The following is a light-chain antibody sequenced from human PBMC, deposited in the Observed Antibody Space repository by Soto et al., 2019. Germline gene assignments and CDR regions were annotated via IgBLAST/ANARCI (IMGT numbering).Light chain of an antibody. CDR3: CSYAGSYTWV. V-gene: IGLV2-11*01. Sequence: QSALTQPRSVSGSPGQSVTISCTGTSSDVGDYNYVSWYQQHPGKAPKLLIYAVNMRPSGVPDRFSGSKSGNTASLTISGRQAEDEADYSCCSYAGSYTWVFGGGTQLTVL. J-gene: IGLJ3*02. CDR1: SSDVGDYNY. CDR2: AVN.